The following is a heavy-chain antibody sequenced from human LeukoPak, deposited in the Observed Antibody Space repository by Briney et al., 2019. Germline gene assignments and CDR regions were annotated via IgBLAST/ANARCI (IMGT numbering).Heavy chain of an antibody. J-gene: IGHJ3*02. Sequence: SETLSLTCTVSGGSISGSSYYWGWIRQPPGKGLEWIGSIYYSGSTYYNPSLKSRVTISVDTSKNQFSLKLNSVTATDTAVYYCAKIAVAGDGAFDIWGQGTMVTVSS. CDR3: AKIAVAGDGAFDI. D-gene: IGHD6-19*01. CDR1: GGSISGSSYY. V-gene: IGHV4-39*01. CDR2: IYYSGST.